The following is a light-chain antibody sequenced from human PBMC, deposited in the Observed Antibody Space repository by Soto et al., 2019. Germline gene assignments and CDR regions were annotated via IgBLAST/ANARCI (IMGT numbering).Light chain of an antibody. CDR1: QNIRRY. V-gene: IGKV1-39*01. J-gene: IGKJ2*01. Sequence: DIQMTQSPSSLSASVEDRITISCRASQNIRRYLNWSQQNPGKAPTLLISAASNLQSGVPSRFSGSGSGTDFTLTITRLQPEDFAPYYCQQSYSTPQTVGQGTKVDNK. CDR3: QQSYSTPQT. CDR2: AAS.